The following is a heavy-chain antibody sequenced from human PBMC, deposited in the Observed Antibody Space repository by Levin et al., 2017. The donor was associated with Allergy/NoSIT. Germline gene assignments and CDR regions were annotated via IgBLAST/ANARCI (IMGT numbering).Heavy chain of an antibody. D-gene: IGHD2-21*02. CDR2: IYYSGST. Sequence: PSETLSLTCTVSGGSISNYYWSWIRQPPGKGLEWIGYIYYSGSTNYNPSLKSRVTISVDTSKNQFSLKLTSVTAADTAVYYCARVASRTVVVTAIDYFDYWGQGTLVTISS. CDR3: ARVASRTVVVTAIDYFDY. V-gene: IGHV4-59*01. J-gene: IGHJ4*02. CDR1: GGSISNYY.